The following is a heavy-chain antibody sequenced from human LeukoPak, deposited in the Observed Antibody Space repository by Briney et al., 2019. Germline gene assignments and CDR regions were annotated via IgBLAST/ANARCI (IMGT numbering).Heavy chain of an antibody. J-gene: IGHJ4*02. V-gene: IGHV4-30-2*01. CDR2: IYHSGST. CDR1: GGSISSGGYS. D-gene: IGHD3-22*01. CDR3: ARGNIYDSSGYYSPYYFDY. Sequence: PSETLSLTCAVSGGSISSGGYSWSWIRQPPGKGLEWIGYIYHSGSTYYNPSPKSRVTISVDRSKNQFSLKLSSVTAADTAVYYCARGNIYDSSGYYSPYYFDYWGQGTLVTVSS.